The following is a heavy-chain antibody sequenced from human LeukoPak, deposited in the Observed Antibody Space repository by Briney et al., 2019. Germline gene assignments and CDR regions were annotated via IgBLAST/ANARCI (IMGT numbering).Heavy chain of an antibody. J-gene: IGHJ4*02. CDR1: GFTFSSYA. D-gene: IGHD6-19*01. Sequence: GGSLRLSCAVPGFTFSSYAMSWVRQAPGKGLEWVSGISGSGGSTYYADSVKGRFTISRDNSKNTLYLHMKSLRAETTAVYYFAKEQIAVDEYYCYNWGGRTLFTLS. CDR2: ISGSGGST. V-gene: IGHV3-23*01. CDR3: AKEQIAVDEYYCYN.